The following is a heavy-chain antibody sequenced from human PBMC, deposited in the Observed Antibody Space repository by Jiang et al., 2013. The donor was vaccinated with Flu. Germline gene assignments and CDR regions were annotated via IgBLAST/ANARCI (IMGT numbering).Heavy chain of an antibody. CDR2: IYYSGST. Sequence: LLKPSETLSLTCTVSGGSISSSSYYWGWIRQPPGKGLEWIGSIYYSGSTYYNPSLKSRVTISVDTSKNQFSLKLSSVTAADTAVYYCARPLGALMTTAAFDIWGRGTMVTVSS. CDR3: ARPLGALMTTAAFDI. D-gene: IGHD4-17*01. V-gene: IGHV4-39*01. CDR1: GGSISSSSYY. J-gene: IGHJ3*02.